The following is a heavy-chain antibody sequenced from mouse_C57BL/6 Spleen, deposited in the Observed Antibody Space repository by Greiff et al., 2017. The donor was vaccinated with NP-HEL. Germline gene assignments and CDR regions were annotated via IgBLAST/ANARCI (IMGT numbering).Heavy chain of an antibody. D-gene: IGHD1-1*01. CDR2: ISSGGDYI. CDR1: GFTFSSYA. V-gene: IGHV5-9-1*02. Sequence: DVHLVESGEGLVKPGGSLKLSCAASGFTFSSYAMSWVRQTPEKRLEWVAYISSGGDYIYYADTVKGRFTISRDNARNTLYLQMSSLKSDDTAMYYCTREGYDGSSYVRYAMDYWGQGTSVTVSS. J-gene: IGHJ4*01. CDR3: TREGYDGSSYVRYAMDY.